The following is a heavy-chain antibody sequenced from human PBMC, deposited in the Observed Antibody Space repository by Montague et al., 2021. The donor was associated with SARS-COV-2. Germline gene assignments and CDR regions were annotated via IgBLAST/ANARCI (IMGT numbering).Heavy chain of an antibody. CDR3: AHRRRNYGMDV. CDR2: VYWDDDK. Sequence: PALVKPTQTLTLTCTFSGVSPTSNNVGVGWIRRPPGKALECLAFVYWDDDKRYSPSLQSRLTITKDTSKNQVVLTMTNMDPVDTGTYYCAHRRRNYGMDVWGQGTTVTVSS. V-gene: IGHV2-5*02. CDR1: GVSPTSNNVG. J-gene: IGHJ6*02.